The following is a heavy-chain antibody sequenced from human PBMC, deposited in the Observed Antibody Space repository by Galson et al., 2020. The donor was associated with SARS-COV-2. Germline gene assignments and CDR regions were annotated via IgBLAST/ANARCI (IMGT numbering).Heavy chain of an antibody. CDR1: GYTFTTSD. J-gene: IGHJ4*02. CDR3: ARDKNGGKSAGF. Sequence: ASVKVSCKTSGYTFTTSDITWVRQASGQGLEWMGWMNPYTGDTGYAQRLQGRVTMTRNTSISTAYLELSSLNSEDTAVYYCARDKNGGKSAGFWGQGTLITVS. D-gene: IGHD2-15*01. CDR2: MNPYTGDT. V-gene: IGHV1-8*01.